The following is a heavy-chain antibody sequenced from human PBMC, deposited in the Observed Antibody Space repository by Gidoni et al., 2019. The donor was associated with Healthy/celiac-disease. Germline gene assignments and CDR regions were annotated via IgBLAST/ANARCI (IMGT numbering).Heavy chain of an antibody. Sequence: QVQLVEAGGGVGQPGRSLRLSCAASGFTFCSSGRHWARQAPGKGLEGVAFIWYDGSNKYDADAVKGRFTISRDNSKNTLYLQMNSLGAEDTAVYYCARDGYYDSSGSPYWYFDLWGRGTLVTVSS. V-gene: IGHV3-33*01. CDR3: ARDGYYDSSGSPYWYFDL. J-gene: IGHJ2*01. CDR1: GFTFCSSG. CDR2: IWYDGSNK. D-gene: IGHD3-22*01.